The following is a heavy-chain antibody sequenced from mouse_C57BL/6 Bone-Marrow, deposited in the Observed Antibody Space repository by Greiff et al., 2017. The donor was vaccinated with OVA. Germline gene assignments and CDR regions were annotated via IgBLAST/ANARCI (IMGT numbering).Heavy chain of an antibody. CDR3: ARWSLYYYAMDY. D-gene: IGHD1-1*02. J-gene: IGHJ4*01. CDR2: INPSNGGT. V-gene: IGHV1-53*01. Sequence: QVQLQQSGAELARPGASVKLSCKASGYTFTSYWMHWVKQRPGQGLEWIGNINPSNGGTNYNEKFKSKATLTVDKSSSTAYMQLSSLTSEDSAVYYCARWSLYYYAMDYWGQGTSVTVSS. CDR1: GYTFTSYW.